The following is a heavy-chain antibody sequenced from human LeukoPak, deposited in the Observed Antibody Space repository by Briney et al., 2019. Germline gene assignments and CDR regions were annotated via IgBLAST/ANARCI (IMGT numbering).Heavy chain of an antibody. CDR3: ARLLDNDISGDPDTFDV. V-gene: IGHV4-59*11. Sequence: SETLSLTCTVSGGSLSGHYWSCIRQPPGQRLEWIGYVSYTGRTKYNPSLQSRVTISIDASKSQFSLKLTSVTSADTAVYSCARLLDNDISGDPDTFDVWGQGTTVIVSS. CDR1: GGSLSGHY. J-gene: IGHJ3*01. D-gene: IGHD3-22*01. CDR2: VSYTGRT.